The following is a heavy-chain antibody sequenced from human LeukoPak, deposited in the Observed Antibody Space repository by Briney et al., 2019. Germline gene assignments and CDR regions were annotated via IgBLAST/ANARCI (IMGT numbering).Heavy chain of an antibody. CDR3: ARASGDWFDP. CDR1: GCSISSGGYS. J-gene: IGHJ5*02. CDR2: IYRSGST. V-gene: IGHV4-30-2*01. Sequence: TASETLSLTCAVSGCSISSGGYSWGWSRQAPGKGLEWIGDIYRSGSTYYHPSLKSRLTISVDRSKNQFSLTLSSVPAADTPVYYCARASGDWFDPWGQASLVTVSS.